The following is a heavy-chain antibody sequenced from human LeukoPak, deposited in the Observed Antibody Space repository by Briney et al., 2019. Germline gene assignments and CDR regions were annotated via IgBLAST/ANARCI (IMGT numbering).Heavy chain of an antibody. J-gene: IGHJ6*04. D-gene: IGHD3-10*02. CDR1: GFTFSSYE. Sequence: GGSLRLSCAASGFTFSSYEMNWVRQAPGKGLEWVSYISSSGSTIYYADSVKGRFTISRDNAKHSLYLQMNSLRAEDTAVYYCAELGITMIGGVWGKGTTVTISS. CDR2: ISSSGSTI. V-gene: IGHV3-48*03. CDR3: AELGITMIGGV.